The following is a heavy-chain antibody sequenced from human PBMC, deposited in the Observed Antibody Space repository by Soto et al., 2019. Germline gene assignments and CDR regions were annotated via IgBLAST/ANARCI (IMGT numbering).Heavy chain of an antibody. J-gene: IGHJ6*03. CDR3: AGATRDYYYYMDV. CDR1: GFTFSSYA. D-gene: IGHD1-26*01. V-gene: IGHV3-23*01. CDR2: ISGSGGST. Sequence: GGSLRLSCAASGFTFSSYAMSWVRQAPGKGLEWVSAISGSGGSTYYADSVKGRFTISRDNSKNTLYLQMNSLRAEDTAVYYCAGATRDYYYYMDVWGKGTTVTVSS.